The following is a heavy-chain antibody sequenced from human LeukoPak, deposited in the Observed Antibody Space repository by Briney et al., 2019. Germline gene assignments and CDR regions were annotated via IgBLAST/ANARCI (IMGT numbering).Heavy chain of an antibody. J-gene: IGHJ4*02. V-gene: IGHV1-2*02. CDR2: INPNSGGT. D-gene: IGHD1-1*01. CDR3: ARSWNDVFEGSNY. CDR1: GYTFTGYY. Sequence: ASVKDSCKASGYTFTGYYMHWVRQAPGQGLEWMGWINPNSGGTNYAQKFQGRVTMTRDTSISTAYMELRSLRSDDTAVYYCARSWNDVFEGSNYWGQGTLVTVSS.